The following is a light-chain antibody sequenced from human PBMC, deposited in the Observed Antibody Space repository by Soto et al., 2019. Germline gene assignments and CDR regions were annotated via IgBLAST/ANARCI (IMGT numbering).Light chain of an antibody. Sequence: DIHLTQSPSFLSASVGDRVTITCRASQGISNHLAWYQQKPGRVPKLLMYAASTLQSGVPSRFSGSGSGTDFTLTISSLQPEDFATYYCQQLNTYPLTVGGGTKVEIK. CDR1: QGISNH. CDR3: QQLNTYPLT. CDR2: AAS. V-gene: IGKV1-9*01. J-gene: IGKJ4*01.